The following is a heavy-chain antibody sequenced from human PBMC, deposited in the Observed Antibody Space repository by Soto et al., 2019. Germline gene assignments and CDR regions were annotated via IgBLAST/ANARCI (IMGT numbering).Heavy chain of an antibody. J-gene: IGHJ4*02. CDR2: ISESGGTT. CDR3: ARGSSTWPD. Sequence: GGSLRLSCAASGFTFSSYAMRWVRQAPGKGLEWVSSISESGGTTYYADSVKGRFTISRDSSKNTLYLQMNSLRAEDTAIYYCARGSSTWPDWGQGTLVTVSS. CDR1: GFTFSSYA. D-gene: IGHD6-13*01. V-gene: IGHV3-23*01.